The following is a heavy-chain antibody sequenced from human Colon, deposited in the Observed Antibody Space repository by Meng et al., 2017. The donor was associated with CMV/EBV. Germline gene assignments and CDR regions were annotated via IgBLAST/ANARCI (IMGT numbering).Heavy chain of an antibody. Sequence: GESLKISCAASGFTLSSYAMSWVRQAPGKGLEWVSVIYSGGSSTYYADSVKGRFTISRDNSKNTLYLQMNSLRAEDTAVYYCAKFSDPPYWGQGTLVTVSS. CDR2: IYSGGSST. J-gene: IGHJ4*02. V-gene: IGHV3-23*03. CDR1: GFTLSSYA. CDR3: AKFSDPPY.